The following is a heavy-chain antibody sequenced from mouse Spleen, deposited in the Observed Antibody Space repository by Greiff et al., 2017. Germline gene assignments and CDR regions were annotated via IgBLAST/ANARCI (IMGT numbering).Heavy chain of an antibody. Sequence: DVKLVESGGGLVKPGGSLKLSCAASGFTFSDYGMHWVRQAPEKGLEWVAYISSGSSTIYYADTVKGRFTISRDNAKNTLFLQMTRLRSEDTAMYYCARTPYYAMDYWGQGTPVTVSS. CDR2: ISSGSSTI. CDR1: GFTFSDYG. V-gene: IGHV5-17*01. J-gene: IGHJ4*01. CDR3: ARTPYYAMDY.